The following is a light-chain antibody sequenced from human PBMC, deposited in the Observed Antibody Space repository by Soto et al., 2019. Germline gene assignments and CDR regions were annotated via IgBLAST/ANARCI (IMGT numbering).Light chain of an antibody. CDR1: RDAYNGY. CDR2: GVF. CDR3: QHYGHPQWT. V-gene: IGKV3-20*01. J-gene: IGKJ1*01. Sequence: EFVLTQSPDTLSLSPGERATFSCRASRDAYNGYLAWYQQRPGQAPRLLIYGVFTRANGIPDRFSGSGFGTEFTLTISRLEPEDFGVYYCQHYGHPQWTFGQGTKV.